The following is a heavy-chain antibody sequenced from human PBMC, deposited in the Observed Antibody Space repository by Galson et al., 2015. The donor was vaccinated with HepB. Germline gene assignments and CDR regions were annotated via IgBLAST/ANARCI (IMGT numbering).Heavy chain of an antibody. D-gene: IGHD2-2*01. Sequence: SVKVSCKVSGYTLTELSMHWVRQAPGKGLEWMGGFDPEDGETIYAQKFQGRVTMTEDTSTDTAYMELSSLRSEDTAVYYCATAFLVPAALRYWYFDLWGRGTLVTVSS. V-gene: IGHV1-24*01. CDR3: ATAFLVPAALRYWYFDL. CDR1: GYTLTELS. J-gene: IGHJ2*01. CDR2: FDPEDGET.